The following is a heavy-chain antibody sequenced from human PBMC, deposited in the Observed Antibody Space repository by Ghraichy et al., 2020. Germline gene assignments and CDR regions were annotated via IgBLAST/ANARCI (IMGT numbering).Heavy chain of an antibody. CDR3: ARLGIATVGNDL. V-gene: IGHV4-39*01. D-gene: IGHD6-13*01. Sequence: SETLSLTCSVSGGSISSSSGYHWGWIRQPPGKGLEWIGSIYYSGSTYYNPSLKSRVTISVDTSKNQFSLKLSSVTATDTAVYFCARLGIATVGNDLWGQGSLVYVSS. CDR2: IYYSGST. J-gene: IGHJ5*02. CDR1: GGSISSSSGYH.